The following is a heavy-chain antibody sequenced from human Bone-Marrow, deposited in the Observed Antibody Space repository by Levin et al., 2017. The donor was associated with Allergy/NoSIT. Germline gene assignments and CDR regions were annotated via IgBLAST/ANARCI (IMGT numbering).Heavy chain of an antibody. V-gene: IGHV3-21*01. Sequence: EGSLRLSCATSGFPFSTYGMAWVRQAPGKGLEWVASITSTRKYIHYADSVKGRFTISRDKANNSLSLQMNRLRGEDTAVYYCARAAGAAGRGGMDVWGQGTTVTVSS. D-gene: IGHD6-13*01. CDR3: ARAAGAAGRGGMDV. J-gene: IGHJ6*02. CDR1: GFPFSTYG. CDR2: ITSTRKYI.